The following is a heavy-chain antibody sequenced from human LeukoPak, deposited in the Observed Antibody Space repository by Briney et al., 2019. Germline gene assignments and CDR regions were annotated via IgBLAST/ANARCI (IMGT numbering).Heavy chain of an antibody. CDR3: ARTYYYDSSGPYY. Sequence: SQALSLTCAVSGGSISSGGYSWSWIRQPPGKGLEWIGSFYYSGSTFYNPSLESRVTISVDTSKNQFSLKLSSVTAADTAVYYRARTYYYDSSGPYYWGQGTLVTVSS. CDR2: FYYSGST. V-gene: IGHV4-30-2*03. CDR1: GGSISSGGYS. D-gene: IGHD3-22*01. J-gene: IGHJ4*02.